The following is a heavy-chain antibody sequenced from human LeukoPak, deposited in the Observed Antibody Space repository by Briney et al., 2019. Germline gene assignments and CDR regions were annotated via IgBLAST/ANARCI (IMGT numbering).Heavy chain of an antibody. CDR2: ISSSSGTI. Sequence: GGSLRLSCIASGFTFSSYSMNWVRQAPGKGLEWVSYISSSSGTIYYADSVKGRFTISRDNAKNSLYLQMNSLRAGDTAVYYYARDPSGGTRHDFWGQGTLVTVSS. J-gene: IGHJ4*02. CDR3: ARDPSGGTRHDF. V-gene: IGHV3-48*01. CDR1: GFTFSSYS. D-gene: IGHD3-16*01.